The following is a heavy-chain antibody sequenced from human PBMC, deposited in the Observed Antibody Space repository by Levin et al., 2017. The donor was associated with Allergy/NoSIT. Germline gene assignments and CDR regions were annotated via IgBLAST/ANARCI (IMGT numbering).Heavy chain of an antibody. CDR2: IYSGGST. CDR1: GLNVSSHY. D-gene: IGHD4-17*01. Sequence: GGSLRLSCAASGLNVSSHYMTWIRQAPVTGLEFVSVIYSGGSTYYADSVKGRFTISRDNSKNTLYLQMNSLRVEDTAVYYCASGKHDYGDPTVDYWGQGTLVTVSS. V-gene: IGHV3-66*01. J-gene: IGHJ4*02. CDR3: ASGKHDYGDPTVDY.